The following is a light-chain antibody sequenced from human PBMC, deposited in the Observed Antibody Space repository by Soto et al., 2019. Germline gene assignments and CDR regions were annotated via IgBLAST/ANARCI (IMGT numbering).Light chain of an antibody. CDR2: GAS. CDR1: QSVSNY. V-gene: IGKV3-15*01. Sequence: EKLMTQSPATLSVSPGARATLSCRASQSVSNYLAWYQQKPGQAPRLLIYGASTRATGIPARFSGSGCGTEFTLTTSSLQSEDFAAYYCQQYNNWPPITFGQGTRREIK. J-gene: IGKJ5*01. CDR3: QQYNNWPPIT.